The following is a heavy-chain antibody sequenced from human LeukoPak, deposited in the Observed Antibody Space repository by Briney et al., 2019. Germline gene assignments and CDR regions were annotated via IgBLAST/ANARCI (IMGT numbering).Heavy chain of an antibody. Sequence: GGSLRLSCAASGFTFSDYYMSWIRQAPGKGLEWVAQIKEDGSEKYYIDSVKGRFIISRDNAKTLMYLQMDSLRPEDTAVYYCVRDKPAYYGSGSHFDYWGQGALVTVSS. CDR1: GFTFSDYY. D-gene: IGHD3-10*01. CDR2: IKEDGSEK. J-gene: IGHJ4*02. V-gene: IGHV3-7*01. CDR3: VRDKPAYYGSGSHFDY.